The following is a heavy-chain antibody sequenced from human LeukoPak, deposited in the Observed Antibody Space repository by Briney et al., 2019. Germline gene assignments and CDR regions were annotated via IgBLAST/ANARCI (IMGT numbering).Heavy chain of an antibody. CDR2: IYYSGST. D-gene: IGHD3-22*01. CDR1: GGSISSYY. V-gene: IGHV4-59*01. J-gene: IGHJ4*02. CDR3: ARGLRQARWTDYYDSSGYYRSLFDY. Sequence: SETLSLTCTVSGGSISSYYWSWIRQPPGKGLEWIGYIYYSGSTNYNPSLKSRVTISVDTSKNQFSLKLSSVTAADTAVYYCARGLRQARWTDYYDSSGYYRSLFDYWGQGTLVTVSS.